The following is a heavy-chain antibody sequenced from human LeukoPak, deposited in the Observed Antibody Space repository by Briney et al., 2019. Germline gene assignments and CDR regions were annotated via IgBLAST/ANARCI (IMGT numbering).Heavy chain of an antibody. CDR2: INHSGRT. V-gene: IGHV4-34*01. J-gene: IGHJ4*02. Sequence: SETLSLTCAVYGGSFSGYYWSWIRQPPGKGLEWIGEINHSGRTNYNPSLKSRVTISVDTSKNHFSLKLSSVTAADTAVYYCARLRSSWSRYFDYWGQGTLVTVSS. D-gene: IGHD6-13*01. CDR3: ARLRSSWSRYFDY. CDR1: GGSFSGYY.